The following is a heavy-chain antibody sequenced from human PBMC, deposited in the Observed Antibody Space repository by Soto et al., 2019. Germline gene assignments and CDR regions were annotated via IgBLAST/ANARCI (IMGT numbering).Heavy chain of an antibody. V-gene: IGHV3-33*01. CDR1: GFTFSSYG. J-gene: IGHJ3*02. CDR3: ARVNSGSSSGPDAFDI. D-gene: IGHD6-13*01. Sequence: QVQLVESGGGVVQPGRSLRLSCAASGFTFSSYGMHWVRQAPGKGLEWVAVIWYDGSNKYYADSVKGRFTISRDNSKNTLYLQMNSLRAEDTVVYYCARVNSGSSSGPDAFDIWGQGTMVTVSS. CDR2: IWYDGSNK.